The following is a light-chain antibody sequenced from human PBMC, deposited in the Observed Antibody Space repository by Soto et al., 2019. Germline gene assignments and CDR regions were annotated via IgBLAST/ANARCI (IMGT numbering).Light chain of an antibody. V-gene: IGKV1-39*01. J-gene: IGKJ1*01. Sequence: DIQMTQSPASLSASVGDRVSVTCRASQSISTFLNWYQQRPGEAPKLLIYAASSLQSGVPSRFSGSGSGADFTLTIGSLQPEDFATYYCQHRYTTPRTFGQGTKVEVK. CDR3: QHRYTTPRT. CDR2: AAS. CDR1: QSISTF.